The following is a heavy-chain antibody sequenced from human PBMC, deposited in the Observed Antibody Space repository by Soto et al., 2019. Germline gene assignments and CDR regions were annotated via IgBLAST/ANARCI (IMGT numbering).Heavy chain of an antibody. CDR1: GFTFSSYA. CDR2: ISGSGGST. J-gene: IGHJ5*02. D-gene: IGHD4-4*01. CDR3: AKSTVFRSVDWFDP. Sequence: RRLSCAASGFTFSSYAMSWVRQAPGKGLEWVSAISGSGGSTYYADSVKGRFTISRDNSKNTLYLQMNSLRAEDTAVYYCAKSTVFRSVDWFDPWGQGTLVTVSS. V-gene: IGHV3-23*01.